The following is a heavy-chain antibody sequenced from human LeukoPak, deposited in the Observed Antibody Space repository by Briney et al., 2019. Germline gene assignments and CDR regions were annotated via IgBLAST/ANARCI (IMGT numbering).Heavy chain of an antibody. J-gene: IGHJ4*02. D-gene: IGHD4-17*01. Sequence: KTSETLSLTCAVSSYSISSGSYWGWIRQSPGKGLEWVGSIFHSGNSYYNPSLKSRLTMSVDTSKNQFSLKPTSVTAADTALYYCARVTYVDDMLYQYFDYWGQGILVTVSS. CDR1: SYSISSGSY. CDR2: IFHSGNS. CDR3: ARVTYVDDMLYQYFDY. V-gene: IGHV4-38-2*01.